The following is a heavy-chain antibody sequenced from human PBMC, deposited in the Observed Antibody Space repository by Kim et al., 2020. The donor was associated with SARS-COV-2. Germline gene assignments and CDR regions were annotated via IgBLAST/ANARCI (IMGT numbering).Heavy chain of an antibody. CDR1: GDSVSSNSAA. D-gene: IGHD6-13*01. J-gene: IGHJ5*02. CDR2: TYYRSKWYN. Sequence: SQTLSLSCAISGDSVSSNSAAWNWIRQSPSRGLEWLGRTYYRSKWYNDYAVSVKSRITINPDTSKNQFSLQLNSVTPEDTAVYYCARSRPSSSWKSDWFDPWGQGTLVTVSS. CDR3: ARSRPSSSWKSDWFDP. V-gene: IGHV6-1*01.